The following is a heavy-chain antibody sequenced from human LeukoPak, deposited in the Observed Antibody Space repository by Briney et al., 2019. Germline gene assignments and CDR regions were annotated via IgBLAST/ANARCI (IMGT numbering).Heavy chain of an antibody. CDR1: GFTFSSYG. CDR3: AQRGYGDYGGVY. J-gene: IGHJ4*02. D-gene: IGHD4-17*01. Sequence: GGSLRLSCAASGFTFSSYGMHWVRQAPGKGLEWVAFIRYDGSNKYYADSVKGRFTISRDNSKNTLDLQMNSPRAEETAVYYCAQRGYGDYGGVYWGQGTLVTVSS. V-gene: IGHV3-30*02. CDR2: IRYDGSNK.